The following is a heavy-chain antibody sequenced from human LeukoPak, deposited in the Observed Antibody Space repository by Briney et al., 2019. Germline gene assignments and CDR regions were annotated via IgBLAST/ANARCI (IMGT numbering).Heavy chain of an antibody. Sequence: PSETLSLTCTVSGGSISSSSYYWGWIRQPRGKGRECIGSICYSGSTYYNPALKSRITISVDTSKNQFSLKLSSVTAADTAVYYCARPFTMDFWFDPGGQATLVTLPS. V-gene: IGHV4-39*01. J-gene: IGHJ5*02. CDR3: ARPFTMDFWFDP. CDR1: GGSISSSSYY. CDR2: ICYSGST. D-gene: IGHD3-10*01.